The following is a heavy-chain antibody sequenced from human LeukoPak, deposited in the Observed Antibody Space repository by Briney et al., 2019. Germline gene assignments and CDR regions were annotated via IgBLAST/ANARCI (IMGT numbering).Heavy chain of an antibody. CDR1: GGSISSSSYY. Sequence: SETLSLTCTVSGGSISSSSYYWGWIRQPPGKGLEWIGSIYYSGSTYYNPSLKSRVTISVDTSKNQFSLKLSSVTAADTAVYYCARGPEGSSWYQRFDYWGQGTLVTVSS. D-gene: IGHD6-13*01. CDR2: IYYSGST. CDR3: ARGPEGSSWYQRFDY. V-gene: IGHV4-39*01. J-gene: IGHJ4*02.